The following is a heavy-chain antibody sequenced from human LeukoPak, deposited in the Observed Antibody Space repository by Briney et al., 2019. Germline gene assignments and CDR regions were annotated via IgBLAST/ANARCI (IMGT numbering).Heavy chain of an antibody. V-gene: IGHV3-23*01. CDR1: GFTFSSYG. Sequence: GRSLRLSCAASGFTFSSYGMHWVRQAPGKGLEWVSAIIGSGGRTYYADSVKGRFAISRDNSKNTLYLQMNSLRAEDTAVYYCARELQFLQWLFLDYWGQGTLVTVSS. D-gene: IGHD3-3*01. CDR2: IIGSGGRT. CDR3: ARELQFLQWLFLDY. J-gene: IGHJ4*02.